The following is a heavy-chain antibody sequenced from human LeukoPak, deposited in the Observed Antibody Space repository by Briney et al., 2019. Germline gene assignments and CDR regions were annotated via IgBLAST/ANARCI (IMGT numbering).Heavy chain of an antibody. CDR1: GGSINNYY. D-gene: IGHD3-10*01. V-gene: IGHV4-59*08. Sequence: SETLSLTCTVSGGSINNYYWGWIRQAPGKGLEWMADIHYTGITNYNPYLKSRVTISVDTSKTQFSPNLSSVTAADTAMYYCARHITGSGSAFDLWGRGTLVTVSS. CDR3: ARHITGSGSAFDL. J-gene: IGHJ2*01. CDR2: IHYTGIT.